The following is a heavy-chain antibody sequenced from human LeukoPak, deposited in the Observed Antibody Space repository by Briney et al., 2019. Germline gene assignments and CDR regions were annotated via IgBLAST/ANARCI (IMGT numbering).Heavy chain of an antibody. CDR2: INPNGGAT. CDR1: GYIFTGYY. J-gene: IGHJ4*02. D-gene: IGHD3-3*01. V-gene: IGHV1-2*02. CDR3: ARLAFYDFWSGYLDS. Sequence: GASVKVSCTASGYIFTGYYIHWLRQAPGQGLEYLGWINPNGGATKYTQKFQGRVTMTRDTSINTAYMELSSLRSDDTAVYYCARLAFYDFWSGYLDSWGQGNLVTVSS.